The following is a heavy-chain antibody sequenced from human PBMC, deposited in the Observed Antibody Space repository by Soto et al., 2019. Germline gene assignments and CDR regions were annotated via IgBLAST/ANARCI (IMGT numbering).Heavy chain of an antibody. CDR1: GFSFSTSGVG. Sequence: SGPTLVNPTQTLTLTCTFSGFSFSTSGVGVGWVRQPPGKALEWLALIHWDENKHYSASLKNRLTITKDTSKDQVVLTMTNMDPVDTATYYCAHISYDSSGPRGFDPWGQGTLVTVSS. CDR3: AHISYDSSGPRGFDP. V-gene: IGHV2-5*02. CDR2: IHWDENK. J-gene: IGHJ5*02. D-gene: IGHD3-22*01.